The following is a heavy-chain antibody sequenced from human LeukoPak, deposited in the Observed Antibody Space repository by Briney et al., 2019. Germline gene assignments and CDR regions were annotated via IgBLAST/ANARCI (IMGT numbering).Heavy chain of an antibody. CDR2: IKQDGSEK. CDR1: GFTFSNYW. V-gene: IGHV3-7*01. J-gene: IGHJ4*02. CDR3: AKDSRGYQDYFDY. D-gene: IGHD3-22*01. Sequence: PGGSLRLSCAASGFTFSNYWMSWVRQAPGKGLEWVANIKQDGSEKYYVDSVKGRFTISRDNAKNSLYLQMNSLRAEDTAVYYCAKDSRGYQDYFDYWGQGTLVTVSS.